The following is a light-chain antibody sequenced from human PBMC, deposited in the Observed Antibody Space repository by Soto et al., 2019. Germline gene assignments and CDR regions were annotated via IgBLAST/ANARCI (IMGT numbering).Light chain of an antibody. CDR2: GAS. V-gene: IGKV3-20*01. CDR3: QQYGSSPC. J-gene: IGKJ3*01. Sequence: EIVLTQSPGTLSLSPGERATLSCRASQSVSSSYLAWYQQKPGQAPRLLIYGASSRATGIPDRFSGSGSGTDFTRTISRLEPEDFAVYYCQQYGSSPCFGPGTKVDIK. CDR1: QSVSSSY.